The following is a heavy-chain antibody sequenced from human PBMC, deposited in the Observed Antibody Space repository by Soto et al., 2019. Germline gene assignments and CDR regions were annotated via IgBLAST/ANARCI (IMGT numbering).Heavy chain of an antibody. CDR1: RGTFSSYA. CDR3: ARAAGGYSSSWSLPYYFDY. J-gene: IGHJ4*02. Sequence: RASVKVSCKASRGTFSSYAISWVRQAPGQGXEWMGGIIPIFGTANYAQKFQGRVTITADESTSTAYMELSSLRSEDTAVYYCARAAGGYSSSWSLPYYFDYWGQGTLVTVSS. V-gene: IGHV1-69*13. D-gene: IGHD6-13*01. CDR2: IIPIFGTA.